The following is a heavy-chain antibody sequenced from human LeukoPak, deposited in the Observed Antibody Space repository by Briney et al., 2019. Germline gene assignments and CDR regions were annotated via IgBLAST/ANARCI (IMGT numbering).Heavy chain of an antibody. Sequence: ASVKVSCKASGYIFTSYDINWVRQATGQGLEWVGYMNPNSGNTGYAQKFQGRVTITTDTSISTAYMELTSLRSDDTAVYYCARAGYSGYDFIDYWGQGTLVTVSS. J-gene: IGHJ4*02. D-gene: IGHD5-12*01. CDR2: MNPNSGNT. CDR1: GYIFTSYD. V-gene: IGHV1-8*03. CDR3: ARAGYSGYDFIDY.